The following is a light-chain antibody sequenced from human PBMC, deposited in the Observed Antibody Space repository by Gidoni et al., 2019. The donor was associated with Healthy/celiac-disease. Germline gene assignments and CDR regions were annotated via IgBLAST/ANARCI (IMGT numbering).Light chain of an antibody. CDR2: EGS. Sequence: QSALTQPASVSGSPGQSITISCTGTSSDVGSYNLVSWYQQHPGKAPKLMIYEGSKRPSWVSNRFSGSKSGNTASLTISGLQAEDEADYYCCSYAGSSTRVVFGGGTKLTVL. CDR3: CSYAGSSTRVV. J-gene: IGLJ2*01. V-gene: IGLV2-23*01. CDR1: SSDVGSYNL.